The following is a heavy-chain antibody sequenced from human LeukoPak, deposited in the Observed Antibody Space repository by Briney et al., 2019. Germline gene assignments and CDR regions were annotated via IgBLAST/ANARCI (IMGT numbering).Heavy chain of an antibody. Sequence: ASVKVSCKASGYTFTAYYIHWVRQAPGQRLEWMGWVSPNNGGTNYAQKFQGRVTMTRDTSISTAYMELSRLRSDDTAVYYCARETVGYCSSTSCYRKESWFDPWGQGTLVTVSS. J-gene: IGHJ5*02. CDR2: VSPNNGGT. D-gene: IGHD2-2*01. V-gene: IGHV1-2*02. CDR3: ARETVGYCSSTSCYRKESWFDP. CDR1: GYTFTAYY.